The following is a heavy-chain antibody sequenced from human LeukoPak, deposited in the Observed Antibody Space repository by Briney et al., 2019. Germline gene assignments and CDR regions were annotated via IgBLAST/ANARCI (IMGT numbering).Heavy chain of an antibody. CDR2: INPNSGGT. V-gene: IGHV1-2*06. CDR1: GYTFTGYY. J-gene: IGHJ6*03. Sequence: ASVKVSCKASGYTFTGYYMHWVRQAPGQGLAWMGRINPNSGGTNYAQKFQGRVTMTRDTSISTAYMELSRLRFDDTAVYYCARSVLGVYYYYMDVWGKGTTVTVSS. CDR3: ARSVLGVYYYYMDV. D-gene: IGHD1-1*01.